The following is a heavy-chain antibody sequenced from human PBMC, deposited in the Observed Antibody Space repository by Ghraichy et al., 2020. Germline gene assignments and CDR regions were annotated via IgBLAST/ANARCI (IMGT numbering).Heavy chain of an antibody. Sequence: GSLRLSCEASGFTFSDYWMNWVRQAPGKGLEWVANIKQDESEKYYVDSVKGRFTISRDNAKNSLYLQMNSLRAEDTAVYFCARVQGMIDPVDYWGQGSLITVSS. CDR3: ARVQGMIDPVDY. CDR2: IKQDESEK. CDR1: GFTFSDYW. D-gene: IGHD2-21*01. J-gene: IGHJ4*02. V-gene: IGHV3-7*01.